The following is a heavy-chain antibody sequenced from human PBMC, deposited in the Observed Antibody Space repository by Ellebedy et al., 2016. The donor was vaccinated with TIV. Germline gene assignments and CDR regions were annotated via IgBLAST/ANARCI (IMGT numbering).Heavy chain of an antibody. D-gene: IGHD7-27*01. CDR1: GGSISSSNW. CDR3: ARDVRGWGLYYFDY. V-gene: IGHV4-4*02. CDR2: IYHTGST. J-gene: IGHJ4*02. Sequence: SETLSLTCAVSGGSISSSNWWSWVRQPPGKGLEWLGEIYHTGSTNYNPSLKSRVTISVDTSKNQFSLKLSSVTAADTAVYYCARDVRGWGLYYFDYWGQGSLVTVSS.